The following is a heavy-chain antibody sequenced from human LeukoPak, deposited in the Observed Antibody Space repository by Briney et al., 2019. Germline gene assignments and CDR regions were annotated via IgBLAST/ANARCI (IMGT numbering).Heavy chain of an antibody. CDR2: IYYSGST. Sequence: SETLSLTCTVSGGSISSYYWSWIRQPPGKGLEWIGYIYYSGSTNYNPSLKSRVTISVDTSKNQFSLKLSSVTAADTAVYYCARVLEDYYGSGSSFDYWGQGTLVTVSS. V-gene: IGHV4-59*12. J-gene: IGHJ4*02. D-gene: IGHD3-10*01. CDR3: ARVLEDYYGSGSSFDY. CDR1: GGSISSYY.